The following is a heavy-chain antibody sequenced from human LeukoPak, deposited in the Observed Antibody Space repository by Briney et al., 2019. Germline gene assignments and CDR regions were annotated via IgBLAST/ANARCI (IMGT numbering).Heavy chain of an antibody. J-gene: IGHJ3*02. V-gene: IGHV1-8*01. CDR1: GYTFTSYD. D-gene: IGHD1-1*01. Sequence: ASVKVSCKACGYTFTSYDINWVRQATGQGLEWMGWMNPNSGNTGYAQKFQGRVTMTRNTSISTAYMELSSLRSEDTAVYYCARGGSIWRFWAIASSTTGTTGSDAFDIWGQGTMVTVSS. CDR3: ARGGSIWRFWAIASSTTGTTGSDAFDI. CDR2: MNPNSGNT.